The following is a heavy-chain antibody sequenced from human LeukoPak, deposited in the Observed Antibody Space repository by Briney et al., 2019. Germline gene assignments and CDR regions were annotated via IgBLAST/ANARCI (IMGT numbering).Heavy chain of an antibody. CDR2: LYPDGRT. CDR1: GLSVSSDY. D-gene: IGHD3-10*01. J-gene: IGHJ4*02. Sequence: GGSLRLSCVGSGLSVSSDYMNWVRQAPGRGLEWVSVLYPDGRTYYADSVKGRFTISRDVSKNTLFLQMTSLRAEDTAVYYCAKAKGWYGEGYFDYWGQGTLVTVSS. V-gene: IGHV3-53*01. CDR3: AKAKGWYGEGYFDY.